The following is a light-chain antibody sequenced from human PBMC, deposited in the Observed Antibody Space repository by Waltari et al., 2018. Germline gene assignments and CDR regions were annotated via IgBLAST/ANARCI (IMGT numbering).Light chain of an antibody. Sequence: QSVLTQPPSAPGTPGQRVTISCSGSSSNIGRKPVSWYQQLPGTAPKLLIHTNDQRPSGVPDRFSGSKSGPSASLDISGLQSEDEADYYCAAWDDSLNGPVFGGGTKLTVL. CDR2: TND. CDR3: AAWDDSLNGPV. V-gene: IGLV1-44*01. J-gene: IGLJ2*01. CDR1: SSNIGRKP.